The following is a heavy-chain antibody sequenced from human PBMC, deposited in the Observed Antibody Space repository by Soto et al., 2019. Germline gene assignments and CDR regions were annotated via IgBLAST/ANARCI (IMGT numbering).Heavy chain of an antibody. D-gene: IGHD5-18*01. V-gene: IGHV4-39*01. CDR2: MYYSGST. CDR3: ASGYTAMVADY. CDR1: GGSISSSSYY. J-gene: IGHJ4*02. Sequence: QVQLQESGPGLVKPSETLSLTCTVSGGSISSSSYYWGWIRQPPGKGLEYIGNMYYSGSTYNNPSLKSRVTIAVDTSKNQVSLKLSSVTAADTAVYYGASGYTAMVADYWGQGTLVTVSS.